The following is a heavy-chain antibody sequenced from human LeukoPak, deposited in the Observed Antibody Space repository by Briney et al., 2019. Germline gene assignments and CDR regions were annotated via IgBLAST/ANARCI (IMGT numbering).Heavy chain of an antibody. J-gene: IGHJ5*02. CDR2: INHSRST. Sequence: SETLSLTCAVYGGSFSGYYWSWIRQPPGKGLEWIGEINHSRSTNYNPSLKSRVTISVDTSKNQFSLKLSSVTAADTAVYYCARGSVRYCSSTSCRDWFDPWGQGTLVTVSS. CDR3: ARGSVRYCSSTSCRDWFDP. CDR1: GGSFSGYY. V-gene: IGHV4-34*01. D-gene: IGHD2-2*01.